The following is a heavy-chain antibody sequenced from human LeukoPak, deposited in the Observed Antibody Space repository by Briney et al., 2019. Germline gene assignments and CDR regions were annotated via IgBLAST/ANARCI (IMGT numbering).Heavy chain of an antibody. CDR3: ARGAHKRDDYGGFFDY. CDR1: GFIFNNYA. V-gene: IGHV3-30*04. J-gene: IGHJ4*02. D-gene: IGHD4-23*01. Sequence: HPGRSLRLSCAASGFIFNNYALHWVRQAPRKGLEWVAVISYDGSNKDYADSVKGRFTISRDNSKNTLYLQMNSLRAEDTAVYYWARGAHKRDDYGGFFDYWGQKTLVTVSS. CDR2: ISYDGSNK.